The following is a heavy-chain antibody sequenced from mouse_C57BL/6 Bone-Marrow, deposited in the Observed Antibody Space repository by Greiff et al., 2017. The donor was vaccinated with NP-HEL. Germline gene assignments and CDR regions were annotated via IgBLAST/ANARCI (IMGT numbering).Heavy chain of an antibody. Sequence: QVQLKESGPELVKPGASVKISCKASGYAFSSSWMNWVKQRPGKGLEWIGRIYPGDGDTKYNGKFKGKATMTAEQSSSTAYMQLSSLTSEDSAVYFCARSGGDDGYYFDYWGQGTTLTVSS. CDR2: IYPGDGDT. J-gene: IGHJ2*01. CDR3: ARSGGDDGYYFDY. D-gene: IGHD2-2*01. CDR1: GYAFSSSW. V-gene: IGHV1-82*01.